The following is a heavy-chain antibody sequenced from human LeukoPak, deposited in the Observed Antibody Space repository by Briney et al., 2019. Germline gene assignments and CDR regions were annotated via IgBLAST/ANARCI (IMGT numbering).Heavy chain of an antibody. Sequence: ASVTVSCKASGGTFSSYAISWVRQAPGQGLEWMGGIIPIFGTANYAQKFQGRVTITADESTSTAYMELSSLRSEDTAVYYCARDDCSSTSCYYYYGMDVWGQGTTVTVSS. D-gene: IGHD2-2*01. CDR2: IIPIFGTA. CDR1: GGTFSSYA. CDR3: ARDDCSSTSCYYYYGMDV. J-gene: IGHJ6*02. V-gene: IGHV1-69*13.